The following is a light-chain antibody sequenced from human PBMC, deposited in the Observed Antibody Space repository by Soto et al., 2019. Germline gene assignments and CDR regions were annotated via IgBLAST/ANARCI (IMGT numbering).Light chain of an antibody. V-gene: IGKV4-1*01. Sequence: DIVMTQSPDSLAVSLGERATINCKSSQSVLYSPNNKNYLAWYQQKPGQPPKLLIYWASTRKSGVPDRFSGSGSGTEFTLTISSLQAEDVAVYYCQQYYATPPYTFGQGTKLEIK. J-gene: IGKJ2*01. CDR3: QQYYATPPYT. CDR2: WAS. CDR1: QSVLYSPNNKNY.